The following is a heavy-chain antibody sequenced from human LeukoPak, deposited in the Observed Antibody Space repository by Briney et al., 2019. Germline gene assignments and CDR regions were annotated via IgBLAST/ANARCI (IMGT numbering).Heavy chain of an antibody. J-gene: IGHJ4*02. V-gene: IGHV4-34*01. D-gene: IGHD2-8*01. CDR2: IDHSGST. CDR1: GFTVSSNY. CDR3: ARGNVLMVYAILDY. Sequence: GSLRLSCAASGFTVSSNYMSWIRQSPGKGLEWIGEIDHSGSTNYNPSLKSRVTISVDTSKNQFSLKLSSVTAADTAVYYCARGNVLMVYAILDYWGQGTLVTASS.